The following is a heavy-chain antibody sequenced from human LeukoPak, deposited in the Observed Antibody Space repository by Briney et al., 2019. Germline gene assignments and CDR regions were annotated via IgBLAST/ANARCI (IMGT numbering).Heavy chain of an antibody. J-gene: IGHJ4*02. Sequence: PGGSLRLSCAASGFTVSSNYMSWVRRAPGKGLEWGGRIKSKTDGGTTDYAAPVKGRFTISRDDSKNTLYLQMNSLKTEDTAVYYCTTDAPPPNYYGSGSYYPHPFDYWGQGTLVTVPS. V-gene: IGHV3-15*01. CDR3: TTDAPPPNYYGSGSYYPHPFDY. CDR1: GFTVSSNY. CDR2: IKSKTDGGTT. D-gene: IGHD3-10*01.